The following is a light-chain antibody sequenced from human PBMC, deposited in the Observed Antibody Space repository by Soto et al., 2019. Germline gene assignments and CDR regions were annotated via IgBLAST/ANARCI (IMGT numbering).Light chain of an antibody. J-gene: IGLJ1*01. CDR2: EVS. Sequence: QSVLTQPPSASGSPGQSVTISCTGTSSDVGAYNYVSWYQQLPGKAPKLIIYEVSKRPPGVPDRFSGSKSGNTASLTVSGLQAEDEADYYCTSYAGTYSFFYVFGTGTKVTVL. CDR3: TSYAGTYSFFYV. CDR1: SSDVGAYNY. V-gene: IGLV2-8*01.